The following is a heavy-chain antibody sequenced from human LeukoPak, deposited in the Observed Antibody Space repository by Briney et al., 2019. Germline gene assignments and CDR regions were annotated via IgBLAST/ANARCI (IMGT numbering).Heavy chain of an antibody. CDR3: AREGYPF. D-gene: IGHD5-12*01. CDR1: GFTFSKYG. Sequence: GGSLRLSCAASGFTFSKYGMNWVRQAPGKGLEWVSYISSGSSSIYYADSVKGRFTISRDNAQNSLYLQMNSLRDEDTAVYYCAREGYPFWGQGTLVTASS. J-gene: IGHJ4*02. V-gene: IGHV3-48*02. CDR2: ISSGSSSI.